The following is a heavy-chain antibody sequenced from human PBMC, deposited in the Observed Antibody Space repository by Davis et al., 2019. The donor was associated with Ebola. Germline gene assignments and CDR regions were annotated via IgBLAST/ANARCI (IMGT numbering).Heavy chain of an antibody. CDR2: ISGSGGST. CDR3: AKEAPNYYGSGSGNMDV. Sequence: PGGSLRLSCAASGFTFSSYAMSWVRQAPGKGLEWVSAISGSGGSTYYADSVKGRFTISRDNSKNTLYLQMNSLRAEDTAVYYCAKEAPNYYGSGSGNMDVWGKGTTVTVSS. V-gene: IGHV3-23*01. CDR1: GFTFSSYA. D-gene: IGHD3-10*01. J-gene: IGHJ6*04.